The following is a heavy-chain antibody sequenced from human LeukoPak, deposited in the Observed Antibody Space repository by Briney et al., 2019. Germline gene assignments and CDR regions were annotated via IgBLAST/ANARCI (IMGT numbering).Heavy chain of an antibody. Sequence: ASVKVSCKASGYTFTSYGISWVRQAPGQGLEWMGWISAYNGNTNYAQKLQGRVTMTTDTSTSTAYMELRSLRSDDTAVYYCARDRRITIFGVVTGLGTGHGFDPWGQGTLVTVSS. CDR2: ISAYNGNT. CDR3: ARDRRITIFGVVTGLGTGHGFDP. D-gene: IGHD3-3*01. J-gene: IGHJ5*02. V-gene: IGHV1-18*01. CDR1: GYTFTSYG.